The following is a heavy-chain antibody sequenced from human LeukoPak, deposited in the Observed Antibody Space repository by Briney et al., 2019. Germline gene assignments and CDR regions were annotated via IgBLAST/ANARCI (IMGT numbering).Heavy chain of an antibody. CDR2: ISSSGSTI. J-gene: IGHJ6*02. V-gene: IGHV3-11*01. D-gene: IGHD3-9*01. CDR3: AKRATSRYFDWPSMDV. Sequence: GGSLRLSCAASGFTFSDYYMSWIRQAPGKGLEWVSYISSSGSTIYYADSVKGRFTISRDNSKNTLYLQMNSLRAEDTAVYYCAKRATSRYFDWPSMDVWGQGTTVTVSS. CDR1: GFTFSDYY.